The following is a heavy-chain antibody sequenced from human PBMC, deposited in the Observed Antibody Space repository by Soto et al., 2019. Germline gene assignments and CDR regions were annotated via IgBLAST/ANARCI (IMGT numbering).Heavy chain of an antibody. J-gene: IGHJ6*02. CDR2: IWYDGSNK. CDR1: GFTFSSYG. V-gene: IGHV3-33*01. Sequence: PGGSLRLSCAASGFTFSSYGMHWVRQAPGKGLEWVAVIWYDGSNKYYADYVKGRFTISRDNSKNTLYLKMNSPRAEDTAVYYCARDDGSSWPGNYYYYGMDVWGQGTTVTVSS. CDR3: ARDDGSSWPGNYYYYGMDV. D-gene: IGHD6-13*01.